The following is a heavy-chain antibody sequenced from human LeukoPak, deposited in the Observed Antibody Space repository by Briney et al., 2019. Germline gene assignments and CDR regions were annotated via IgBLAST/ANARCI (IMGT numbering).Heavy chain of an antibody. CDR3: AKGNTMYTAYYFDY. J-gene: IGHJ4*02. CDR2: ISISGSKT. D-gene: IGHD3-10*02. CDR1: EFDFSSHA. V-gene: IGHV3-23*01. Sequence: PGGSLRLSCAASEFDFSSHAMTWVRQAPGKGLEWVSAISISGSKTYYADSVKGRFTISRDNSKNTLYLQMNSLRAEDTAVYYCAKGNTMYTAYYFDYWGQGTLVTVSS.